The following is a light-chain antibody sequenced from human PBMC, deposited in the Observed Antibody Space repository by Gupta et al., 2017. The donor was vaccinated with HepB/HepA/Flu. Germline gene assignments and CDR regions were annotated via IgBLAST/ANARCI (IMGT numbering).Light chain of an antibody. CDR2: KAS. Sequence: DIQMTQSPSTLSASVGDRVTITCRASQSISNWLAWYQHKAGKAPKLLIYKASRLESGGTSRFSGSGEKTEFTLTSSSRQNDDCANYYGQHYNSHGTFGQGTKVEIK. CDR3: QHYNSHGT. CDR1: QSISNW. J-gene: IGKJ1*01. V-gene: IGKV1-5*03.